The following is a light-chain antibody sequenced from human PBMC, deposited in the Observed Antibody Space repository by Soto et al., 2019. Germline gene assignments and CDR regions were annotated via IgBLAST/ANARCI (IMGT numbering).Light chain of an antibody. V-gene: IGKV1-5*01. CDR2: DAS. CDR3: HQYNRYWT. CDR1: QSISSW. Sequence: IQMTQCPCTLSASVGDRVTITCRASQSISSWLAWYQQKPGKAPKLLIYDASSLESGVPSRFSGSGSGTEFTLTISSLQPDDFATYYCHQYNRYWTFGQGTNV. J-gene: IGKJ1*01.